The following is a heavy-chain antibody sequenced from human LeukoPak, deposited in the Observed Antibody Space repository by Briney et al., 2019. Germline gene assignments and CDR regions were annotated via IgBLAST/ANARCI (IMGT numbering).Heavy chain of an antibody. Sequence: ASVKVSCKASGYTFTSYDINWVRQATGQGLEWMGWMNPNSGNTGYAQKFQGRVTITRNTSISTAYMEPSSLRSEDTAVYYCVTGGLTWFDPWGQGTLVTVSS. J-gene: IGHJ5*02. CDR2: MNPNSGNT. D-gene: IGHD4/OR15-4a*01. V-gene: IGHV1-8*03. CDR3: VTGGLTWFDP. CDR1: GYTFTSYD.